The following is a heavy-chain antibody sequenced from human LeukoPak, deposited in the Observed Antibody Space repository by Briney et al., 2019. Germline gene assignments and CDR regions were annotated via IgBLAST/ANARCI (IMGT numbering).Heavy chain of an antibody. CDR1: GFTFSSYA. V-gene: IGHV3-23*01. J-gene: IGHJ5*02. CDR2: VSGGGGST. Sequence: GGTLRLSCAASGFTFSSYAMSWVRQAPGKGLEWVSSVSGGGGSTNYADSVKGRFTISRDNAKNSLYLQMNSLRAEDTAVYYCASGHFSYYDILTGYYGSWFDPWGQGTLVTVSS. D-gene: IGHD3-9*01. CDR3: ASGHFSYYDILTGYYGSWFDP.